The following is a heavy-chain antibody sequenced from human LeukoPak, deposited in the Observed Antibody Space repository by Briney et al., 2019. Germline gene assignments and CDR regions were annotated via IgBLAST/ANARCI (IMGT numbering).Heavy chain of an antibody. J-gene: IGHJ3*02. V-gene: IGHV1-46*01. D-gene: IGHD3-10*01. CDR2: INPSVGNT. CDR1: GYTFTRYY. CDR3: ARDRGYYYGSGSYYSSGNAFDI. Sequence: AAVNVSYKPSGYTFTRYYMHWVRQAPGHPREWMGVINPSVGNTSYAKKFQGRVTMTRDTSTSTVYMELSSLRSEYSAVYYCARDRGYYYGSGSYYSSGNAFDIWGQGTMVTVSS.